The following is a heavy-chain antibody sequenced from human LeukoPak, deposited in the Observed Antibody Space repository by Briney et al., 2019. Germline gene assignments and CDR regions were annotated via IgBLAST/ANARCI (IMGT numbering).Heavy chain of an antibody. CDR2: IYYSGST. CDR3: AGGDGKRGYSYGYYGY. CDR1: GGSISSYY. Sequence: SETLSLTCTVSGGSISSYYWSWIRQPPGKGLEWIGYIYYSGSTNYNPSLKSRVTISVDTPKNQFSLKLSSVTAADTAVYYCAGGDGKRGYSYGYYGYWGQGTLVTVSS. V-gene: IGHV4-59*01. D-gene: IGHD5-18*01. J-gene: IGHJ4*02.